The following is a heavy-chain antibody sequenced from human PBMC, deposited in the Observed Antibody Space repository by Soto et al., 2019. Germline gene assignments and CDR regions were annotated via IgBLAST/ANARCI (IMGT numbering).Heavy chain of an antibody. V-gene: IGHV1-18*01. CDR1: GYIFTTYG. CDR2: ISAHNGNT. J-gene: IGHJ4*02. D-gene: IGHD1-1*01. CDR3: ARGRYGDY. Sequence: QVNLVQSGAEVKKPGASVKVSCKGYGYIFTTYGITWVRQAPGQGLDWMGWISAHNGNTNYAQKLQGRVTVTRDTSTSTAYMELRNLRSDDTAVYYCARGRYGDYWGQGALVTVYS.